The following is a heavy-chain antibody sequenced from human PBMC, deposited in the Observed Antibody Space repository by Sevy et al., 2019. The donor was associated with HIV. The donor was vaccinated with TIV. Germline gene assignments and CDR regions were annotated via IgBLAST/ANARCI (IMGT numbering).Heavy chain of an antibody. CDR3: VRDYAVAFDH. J-gene: IGHJ4*01. CDR2: IRAENSGT. D-gene: IGHD4-17*01. V-gene: IGHV3-48*04. Sequence: GGSLTLSCVASGFDFRTYPMNWVRQAPGKGLEWISNIRAENSGTNYADSVKGRFTVSRDNAQNSLYLQMNSLRVEDSAVYYCVRDYAVAFDHWGHGVLVTVSS. CDR1: GFDFRTYP.